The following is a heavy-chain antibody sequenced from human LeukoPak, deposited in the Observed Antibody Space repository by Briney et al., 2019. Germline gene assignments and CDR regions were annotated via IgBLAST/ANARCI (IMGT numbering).Heavy chain of an antibody. V-gene: IGHV4-39*07. D-gene: IGHD3-10*01. CDR1: YGSISDISYY. Sequence: SETLSLTCTVSYGSISDISYYWGWIRQPPGKGLEWIGEINHSGSTNYNPSLKSRVTISVDTSKNQFSLKLSSVTAADTAVYYCARGPSLDLWFGELLFAFDIWGQGTMVTVSS. J-gene: IGHJ3*02. CDR2: INHSGST. CDR3: ARGPSLDLWFGELLFAFDI.